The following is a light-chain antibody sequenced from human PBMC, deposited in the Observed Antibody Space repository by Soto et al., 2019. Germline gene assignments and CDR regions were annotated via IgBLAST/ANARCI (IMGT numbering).Light chain of an antibody. CDR2: DAS. V-gene: IGKV3-11*01. CDR1: QSVSSN. Sequence: EIVMTQSPATLSVSPGERATLSCRASQSVSSNLAWYQQKPGQAPSLLIFDASNRAAGVPARFSGSGSGTDFTLTISSLEPEDVAVYYCQQRRDFFQVTFGPGTKVDIK. J-gene: IGKJ3*01. CDR3: QQRRDFFQVT.